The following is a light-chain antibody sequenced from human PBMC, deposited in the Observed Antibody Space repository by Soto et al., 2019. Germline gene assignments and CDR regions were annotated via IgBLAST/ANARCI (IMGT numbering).Light chain of an antibody. J-gene: IGKJ5*01. Sequence: EIVLTQSPATLSLSPGEGATLSCRASQSVSSSYLAWYQQKDGQAPRLLIYDASTRATGVPDRFSGSGSGPEYTLTITRLEPEDFAVYSCQQYGFSPISFGQGTRLEIK. CDR3: QQYGFSPIS. V-gene: IGKV3-20*01. CDR2: DAS. CDR1: QSVSSSY.